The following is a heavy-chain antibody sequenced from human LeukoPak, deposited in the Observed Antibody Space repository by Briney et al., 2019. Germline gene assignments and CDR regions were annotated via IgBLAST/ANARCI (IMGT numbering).Heavy chain of an antibody. J-gene: IGHJ5*02. CDR3: ARDVTYHGGDWFDP. Sequence: GGSLRLSCAASEFTFSSYSMSWVRQAPGKGLEWVSYISSTASSIYYADSVKGRFTVSRDNAKNSLYLQMNSLRAEDTAVYYCARDVTYHGGDWFDPWGQGALVTVSS. CDR2: ISSTASSI. CDR1: EFTFSSYS. V-gene: IGHV3-48*04. D-gene: IGHD4-23*01.